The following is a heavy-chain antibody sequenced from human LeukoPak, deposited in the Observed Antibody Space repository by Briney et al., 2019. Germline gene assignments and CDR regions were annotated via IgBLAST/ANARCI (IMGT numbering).Heavy chain of an antibody. CDR3: ASEGLPGGFDY. CDR1: GFTLSSYA. Sequence: GGSLRLSCAASGFTLSSYAMHWVRQAPGKGLEWVAVISYDGSNKYYADSVKGRFTISRDNSKNTLYLQMNSLRAEDTAVYYCASEGLPGGFDYWGQGTLVTVSS. V-gene: IGHV3-30-3*01. CDR2: ISYDGSNK. J-gene: IGHJ4*02. D-gene: IGHD2-21*02.